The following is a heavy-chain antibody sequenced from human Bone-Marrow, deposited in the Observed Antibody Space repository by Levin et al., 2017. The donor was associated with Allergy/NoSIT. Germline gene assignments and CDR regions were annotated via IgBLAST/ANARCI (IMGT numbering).Heavy chain of an antibody. J-gene: IGHJ4*02. Sequence: SCAASGFTFSSYAMHWVRQAPGKGLEWVAVISYDGSNKYYADSVKGRFTISRDNSKNTLYLQMNSLRAEDTAVYYCARVGGTTVTTYYFDYWGQGTLVTVSS. CDR2: ISYDGSNK. CDR3: ARVGGTTVTTYYFDY. D-gene: IGHD4-17*01. V-gene: IGHV3-30-3*01. CDR1: GFTFSSYA.